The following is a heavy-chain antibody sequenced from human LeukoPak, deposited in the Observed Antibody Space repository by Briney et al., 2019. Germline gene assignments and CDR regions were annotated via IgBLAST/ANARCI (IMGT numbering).Heavy chain of an antibody. CDR2: IYYSGTT. Sequence: SETLSLTCTVSGGSISGYYRSWIRQPPGKGLEWIGYIYYSGTTNYNPSLRSRVTISVDTSKNQFSLRLSSVTATDTAVYYCARLHSSRAEEFDPWGQGTLVTVSS. CDR3: ARLHSSRAEEFDP. CDR1: GGSISGYY. V-gene: IGHV4-59*01. J-gene: IGHJ5*02.